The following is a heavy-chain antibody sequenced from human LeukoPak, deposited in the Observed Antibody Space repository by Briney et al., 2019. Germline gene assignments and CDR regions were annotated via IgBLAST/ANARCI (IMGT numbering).Heavy chain of an antibody. V-gene: IGHV4-59*08. CDR2: IYYSGST. CDR1: GGSISSDY. D-gene: IGHD1-1*01. CDR3: AASPDVSGNDGGFDY. J-gene: IGHJ4*02. Sequence: SETLPLTCTVSGGSISSDYWSWIRQPPGKGLEWIGYIYYSGSTNYNPSLKSRATISVDTSKKQFSLKLSSVTAADTAVYYCAASPDVSGNDGGFDYWAREPLAPVSS.